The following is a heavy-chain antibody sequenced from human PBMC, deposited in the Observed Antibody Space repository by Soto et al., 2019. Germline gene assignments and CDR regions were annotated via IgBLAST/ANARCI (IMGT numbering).Heavy chain of an antibody. Sequence: PSETLSLTCTVSGGSFSGYYWSWIRQSPGKGLEWIGEINHSGSTNYNPSLKSRVTISVDTSKNQFSLKLSSVTAADTAVYYCARRWGDYFDYWGQGTLVTVSS. V-gene: IGHV4-34*01. CDR3: ARRWGDYFDY. CDR2: INHSGST. CDR1: GGSFSGYY. J-gene: IGHJ4*02. D-gene: IGHD3-16*01.